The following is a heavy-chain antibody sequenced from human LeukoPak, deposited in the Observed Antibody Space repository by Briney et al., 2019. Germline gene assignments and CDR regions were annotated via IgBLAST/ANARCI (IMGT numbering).Heavy chain of an antibody. J-gene: IGHJ4*02. V-gene: IGHV1-24*01. D-gene: IGHD4-17*01. CDR3: AKDLMTSVTPSPFDY. Sequence: ASVKVSCKVSGYTLTELSMHWVRQAPGKGLEWMGGFDPEDGETIYAQKFQGRVTMAEDTSTDTAYMELSSLRSEDTAVYYCAKDLMTSVTPSPFDYWGQGTLVTVSS. CDR2: FDPEDGET. CDR1: GYTLTELS.